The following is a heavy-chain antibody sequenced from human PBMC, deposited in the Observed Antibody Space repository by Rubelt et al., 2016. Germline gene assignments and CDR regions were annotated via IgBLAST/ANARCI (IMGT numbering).Heavy chain of an antibody. V-gene: IGHV3-33*05. J-gene: IGHJ6*02. CDR3: ARAMTTVTTNYYGMDV. Sequence: GRGLEWVAVISYDGSNKYYADSVKGRFTISRDNSKNTLYLQMNSLRAEDTAVYYCARAMTTVTTNYYGMDVWGQGTTVTVSS. CDR2: ISYDGSNK. D-gene: IGHD4-17*01.